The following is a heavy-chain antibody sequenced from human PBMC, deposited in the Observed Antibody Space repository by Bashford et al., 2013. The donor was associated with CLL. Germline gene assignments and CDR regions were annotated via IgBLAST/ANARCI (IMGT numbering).Heavy chain of an antibody. CDR3: AKARIYGYFDY. CDR2: ITWNSATI. D-gene: IGHD2-2*03. Sequence: SLRLSCAASGFNFDDHAMHWVRQAPGKGLEWVAGITWNSATIGYADSVKGRFTISRDNAKKSLYLEMNSLREEDTALYYCAKARIYGYFDYWGQGNLVTVSS. J-gene: IGHJ4*02. CDR1: GFNFDDHA. V-gene: IGHV3-9*01.